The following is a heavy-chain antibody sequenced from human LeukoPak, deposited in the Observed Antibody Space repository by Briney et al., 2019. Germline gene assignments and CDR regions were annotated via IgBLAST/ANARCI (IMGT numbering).Heavy chain of an antibody. J-gene: IGHJ6*02. V-gene: IGHV4-30-4*01. D-gene: IGHD4-17*01. CDR2: IYYSGST. CDR3: ARDPTVTSPRYYYYGMDV. Sequence: SETLSLTCTVSGGSISSGDYYWSWIRQPPGKGLEWIGYIYYSGSTYYNPSLKSRVTISVDTSKNQFSLKLSSVTAADTAVYYCARDPTVTSPRYYYYGMDVWGQGTTVTVSS. CDR1: GGSISSGDYY.